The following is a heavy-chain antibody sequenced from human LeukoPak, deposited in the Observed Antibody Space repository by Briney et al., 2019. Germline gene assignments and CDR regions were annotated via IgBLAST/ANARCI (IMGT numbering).Heavy chain of an antibody. V-gene: IGHV3-20*04. D-gene: IGHD3-10*01. J-gene: IGHJ4*02. CDR1: GFTFDDHG. CDR3: ARGCFGEFLFDH. CDR2: ISSSGSHI. Sequence: GGSLRLSCAASGFTFDDHGMCWVRQPPGKGLEWVSCISSSGSHIYSVDSVKGRFAISRDNAKNSLYLQMNSLRAEDTALYYCARGCFGEFLFDHWGQGTLVTVPS.